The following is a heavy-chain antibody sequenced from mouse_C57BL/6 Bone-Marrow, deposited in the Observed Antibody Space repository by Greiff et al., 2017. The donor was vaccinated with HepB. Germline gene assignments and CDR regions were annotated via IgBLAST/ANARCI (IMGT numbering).Heavy chain of an antibody. V-gene: IGHV5-16*01. D-gene: IGHD4-1*01. J-gene: IGHJ3*01. CDR3: ARGEGTLTGALFAY. CDR1: GFTFSDYY. Sequence: EVQLVESEGGLVQPGSSMKLSCTASGFTFSDYYMAWVRQVPEKGLEWVANINYDGSSTYYLDSLKSRFIISRDNAKNILYLQMSSLKSEDTATYYCARGEGTLTGALFAYWGQGTLVTVSA. CDR2: INYDGSST.